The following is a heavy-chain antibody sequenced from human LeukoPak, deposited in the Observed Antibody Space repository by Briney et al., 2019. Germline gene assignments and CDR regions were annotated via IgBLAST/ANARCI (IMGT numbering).Heavy chain of an antibody. CDR2: IYHSGST. V-gene: IGHV4-39*07. CDR1: GGSISSGSYY. D-gene: IGHD4-17*01. J-gene: IGHJ4*02. Sequence: KSSETLSLTCTVSGGSISSGSYYWSWIRQPAGKGLEWIGSIYHSGSTYYNPSLKSRVTISVDTSKNQFSLKLSSVTAADTAVYYCARSGLRVGYRRPGMIDYWGQGTLVTVSS. CDR3: ARSGLRVGYRRPGMIDY.